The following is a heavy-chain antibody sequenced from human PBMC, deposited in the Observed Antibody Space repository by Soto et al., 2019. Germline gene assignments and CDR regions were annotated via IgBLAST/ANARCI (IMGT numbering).Heavy chain of an antibody. CDR1: GFTFSSYA. Sequence: EVQLLESGGGLVQRGGSLRLSCAASGFTFSSYAMSWVRQAPGKGLEWVSSISGSGGTTYYADSVKGRFTISRDNSKNTLYLQINSLRAEDTAIYYCANSGSYPFGYWGQGTLVTVSS. J-gene: IGHJ4*02. D-gene: IGHD1-26*01. CDR2: ISGSGGTT. CDR3: ANSGSYPFGY. V-gene: IGHV3-23*01.